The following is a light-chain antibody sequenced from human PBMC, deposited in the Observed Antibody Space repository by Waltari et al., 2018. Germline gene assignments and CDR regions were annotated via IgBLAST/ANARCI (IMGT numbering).Light chain of an antibody. V-gene: IGKV1-5*03. J-gene: IGKJ1*01. CDR3: QQYDSYPRT. CDR1: QSISSW. CDR2: KAS. Sequence: DIQMTQSPSTLSASIGDRVTITCRPSQSISSWLAWYQQKPGKAPKLLIYKASDLERGVPSRFSGSGSGTEFTLTISSLQPDDFATYYCQQYDSYPRTFGQGTKVEIK.